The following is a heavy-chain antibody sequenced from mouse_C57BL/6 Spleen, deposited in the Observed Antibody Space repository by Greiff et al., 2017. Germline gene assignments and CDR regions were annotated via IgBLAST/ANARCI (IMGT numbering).Heavy chain of an antibody. V-gene: IGHV1-22*01. Sequence: VQLQQSGPELVKPGASVKMSCKASGYTFTDYNMHWVKQSHGKSLEWIGYINPNNGGTSYNQKFKGKATLTVNKSSSTAYMELRSLTSEDSAVYYCSRITTGKRDFDYWGKGTTLTVSS. CDR3: SRITTGKRDFDY. CDR1: GYTFTDYN. D-gene: IGHD1-1*01. CDR2: INPNNGGT. J-gene: IGHJ2*01.